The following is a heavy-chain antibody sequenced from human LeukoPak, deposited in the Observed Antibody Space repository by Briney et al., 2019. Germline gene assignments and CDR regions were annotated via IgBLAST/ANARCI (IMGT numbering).Heavy chain of an antibody. V-gene: IGHV4-59*01. CDR2: IYYSGST. D-gene: IGHD6-19*01. Sequence: PSETLSLTCTVAGGSISSYYWSWIRQPPGKGLEWIGYIYYSGSTNYNPSLKSRVTISVDTSKNQFSLKLSSVTAADTAVYYCARHGYSSGSLAWFDPWGQGTQVAVSS. CDR1: GGSISSYY. J-gene: IGHJ5*02. CDR3: ARHGYSSGSLAWFDP.